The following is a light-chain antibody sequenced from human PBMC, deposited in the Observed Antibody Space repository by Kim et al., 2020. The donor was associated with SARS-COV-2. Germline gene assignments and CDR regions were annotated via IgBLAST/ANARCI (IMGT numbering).Light chain of an antibody. V-gene: IGLV2-23*01. J-gene: IGLJ1*01. CDR3: CSYAGSSTYV. Sequence: GQWITSSCSGTSSDVGSYNLVSWYQQHPGKAPKLMIYEGSKRPSGVSNRFSGSKSGNTASLTISGLQAEDEADYYCCSYAGSSTYVFGAGTKVTVL. CDR2: EGS. CDR1: SSDVGSYNL.